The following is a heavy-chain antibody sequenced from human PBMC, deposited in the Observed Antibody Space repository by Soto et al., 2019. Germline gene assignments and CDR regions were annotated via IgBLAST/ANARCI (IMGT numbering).Heavy chain of an antibody. CDR3: ARDKITGRVDS. J-gene: IGHJ4*02. Sequence: QVQLQQWGAGLLKPSETLSLTCAVYGGSFSGYYWTWIRQPPGTGLEWIGEINHSGSTNYNPSLKSRVTISVDTSKTQFSLKLTSVTAADTAVYYCARDKITGRVDSWGQGTLVTVSS. D-gene: IGHD2-8*02. CDR1: GGSFSGYY. CDR2: INHSGST. V-gene: IGHV4-34*01.